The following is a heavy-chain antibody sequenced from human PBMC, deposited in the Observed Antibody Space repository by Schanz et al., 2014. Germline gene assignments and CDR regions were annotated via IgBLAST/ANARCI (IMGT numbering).Heavy chain of an antibody. Sequence: EVQLVESGGSLVQPGGSLRLSCAASGFTFRSYSMNWVRQAPGKGLEWISYISSTSRATYYADSVKGRFTISRDNAKNSLFLQMSSLRAEDTAVYYCAGGEYQLLYGNWGQGTLVTVSS. CDR3: AGGEYQLLYGN. V-gene: IGHV3-48*01. CDR2: ISSTSRAT. J-gene: IGHJ4*02. CDR1: GFTFRSYS. D-gene: IGHD2-2*02.